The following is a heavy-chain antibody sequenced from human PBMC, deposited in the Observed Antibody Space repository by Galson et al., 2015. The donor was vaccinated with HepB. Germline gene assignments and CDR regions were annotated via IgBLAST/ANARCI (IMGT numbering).Heavy chain of an antibody. CDR1: GFTFSNAW. Sequence: SLRLSCAASGFTFSNAWMSWVRQAPGKGLEWVGRIKSKTDGGTTDYAAPVKGRFTISRDDSKNTLYLQMNSLKTEDTAVYYCSAMPRYYDFWSGYYTGIDFDYWGQGTLVTVSS. V-gene: IGHV3-15*01. CDR2: IKSKTDGGTT. J-gene: IGHJ4*02. D-gene: IGHD3-3*01. CDR3: SAMPRYYDFWSGYYTGIDFDY.